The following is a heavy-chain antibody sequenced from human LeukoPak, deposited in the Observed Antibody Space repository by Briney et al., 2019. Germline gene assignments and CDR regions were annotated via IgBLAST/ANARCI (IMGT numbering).Heavy chain of an antibody. V-gene: IGHV4-59*08. Sequence: PSETLSLTCTVSGGSISSYYWSWIRQPPGKGLEWIGYIYYSGSTNYNPSLKSRVTISVDTSKNQFSLKLSSVTAADTAVYYCASIPVGLDSSGYCYAADYWGQGTLVTVSS. CDR3: ASIPVGLDSSGYCYAADY. CDR2: IYYSGST. CDR1: GGSISSYY. D-gene: IGHD3-22*01. J-gene: IGHJ4*02.